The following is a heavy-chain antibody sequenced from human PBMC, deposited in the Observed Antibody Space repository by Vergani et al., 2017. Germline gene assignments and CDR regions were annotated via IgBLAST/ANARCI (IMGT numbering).Heavy chain of an antibody. Sequence: VQLQESGPGLVKPPGTLSLTCAVSGDSISSNNCWTWVRQPTGKGLEWIGEICHTEDTKYSPSLKSRVTVSVDESRNLFSLRLNSVTAADTAVYYCATIGYRRWGYYFDYWGQGILVTGSS. CDR2: ICHTEDT. D-gene: IGHD2-2*02. J-gene: IGHJ4*02. CDR3: ATIGYRRWGYYFDY. V-gene: IGHV4-4*03. CDR1: GDSISSNNC.